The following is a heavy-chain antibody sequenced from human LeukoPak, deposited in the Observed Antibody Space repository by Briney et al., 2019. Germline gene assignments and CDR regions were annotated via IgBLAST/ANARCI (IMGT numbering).Heavy chain of an antibody. CDR2: ISGSDDNT. Sequence: GGSLRLSCAASGFTFSSYGMTWVRQAPGKGLEWVSAISGSDDNTYYADSVKGRFTISRDNFKSTLFLQMNSLRAEDTAVYYCAKVVDSSGYYPFDYWGQGTLVTVSS. D-gene: IGHD3-22*01. J-gene: IGHJ4*02. V-gene: IGHV3-23*01. CDR1: GFTFSSYG. CDR3: AKVVDSSGYYPFDY.